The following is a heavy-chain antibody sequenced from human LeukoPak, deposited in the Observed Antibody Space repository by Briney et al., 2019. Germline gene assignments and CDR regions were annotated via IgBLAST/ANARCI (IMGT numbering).Heavy chain of an antibody. CDR2: ISGSSTST. CDR1: GFTFSSYA. J-gene: IGHJ4*02. D-gene: IGHD1-26*01. V-gene: IGHV3-23*01. CDR3: AKERQAWGVGADYFDY. Sequence: GGSLRLSCAASGFTFSSYAITWVRQAPGKGLEWVSSISGSSTSTYYAESAKGRFTISRDNSKNTLYLQMNSLRAEDSAVYYCAKERQAWGVGADYFDYWGQGTLVTVSS.